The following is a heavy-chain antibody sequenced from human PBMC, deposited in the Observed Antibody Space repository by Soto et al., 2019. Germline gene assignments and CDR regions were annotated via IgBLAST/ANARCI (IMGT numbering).Heavy chain of an antibody. CDR2: IYSGGST. D-gene: IGHD3-10*01. V-gene: IGHV3-53*04. CDR1: GFTVSSNY. Sequence: EVQLVESGGGLVQPGGSLRLSCAASGFTVSSNYMSWVRQAPGKGLEWVSGIYSGGSTYYADSVKGRFTISRHNSKNTLYLQRNVPEGQDTTRYYCAGEVPHYYCSGSNARPILGQGTMVTVSS. CDR3: AGEVPHYYCSGSNARPI. J-gene: IGHJ3*02.